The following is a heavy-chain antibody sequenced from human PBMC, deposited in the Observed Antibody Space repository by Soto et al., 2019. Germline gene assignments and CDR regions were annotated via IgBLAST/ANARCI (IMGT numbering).Heavy chain of an antibody. J-gene: IGHJ4*02. Sequence: GALRISCEAPGVNLSSYGWSWVRQAPGKGLEWVEVISYDGSNKYYADSVKGRFTISRDNSKNTLYLQMNSLRAEDTAVYYCARELEHSIVGATGHDYWGQGTLVTVSS. V-gene: IGHV3-30-3*01. CDR2: ISYDGSNK. D-gene: IGHD1-26*01. CDR1: GVNLSSYG. CDR3: ARELEHSIVGATGHDY.